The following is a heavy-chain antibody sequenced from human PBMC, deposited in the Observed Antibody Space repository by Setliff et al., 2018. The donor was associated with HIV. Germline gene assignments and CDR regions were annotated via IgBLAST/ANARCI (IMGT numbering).Heavy chain of an antibody. Sequence: PSETLSLTCTVSGGSISSGDYYWTWVRQPPGKGLEWIGYIYYSGSTYYNPSLKSRVTISVDTSKNQFSLKLTSVTAADTAVYFCARIGSGNYSPFDIWGQGTMVTVSS. V-gene: IGHV4-30-4*08. CDR2: IYYSGST. D-gene: IGHD3-10*01. CDR3: ARIGSGNYSPFDI. CDR1: GGSISSGDYY. J-gene: IGHJ3*02.